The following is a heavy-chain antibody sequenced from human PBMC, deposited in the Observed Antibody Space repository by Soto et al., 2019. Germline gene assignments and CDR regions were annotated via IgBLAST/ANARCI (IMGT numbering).Heavy chain of an antibody. CDR3: ARGPFRLGSSSLFAP. V-gene: IGHV1-2*04. CDR2: INPNSGGT. CDR1: GYTFTGYY. J-gene: IGHJ5*02. Sequence: ASVKVSCKASGYTFTGYYMHWVRQAPGQGLEWMGWINPNSGGTNYAQKFQGWVTMTRDTSISTAYMELSRLRSDDTAVYYCARGPFRLGSSSLFAPWGQGTLVTVSS. D-gene: IGHD5-12*01.